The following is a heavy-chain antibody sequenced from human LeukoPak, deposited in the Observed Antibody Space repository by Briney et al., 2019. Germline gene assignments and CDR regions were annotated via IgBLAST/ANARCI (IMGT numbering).Heavy chain of an antibody. CDR2: IYYSGSI. CDR1: GGSITGSRYY. CDR3: ATPSGNAYDV. J-gene: IGHJ3*01. V-gene: IGHV4-39*07. Sequence: PSDTLSLNCTVSGGSITGSRYYWGWIRQPPGKGLEWLGNIYYSGSIDHNPSLKSRLTISPDTSKNQFSLKLSSVTAADTAVYYCATPSGNAYDVWGQGTMVTVSS. D-gene: IGHD3-10*01.